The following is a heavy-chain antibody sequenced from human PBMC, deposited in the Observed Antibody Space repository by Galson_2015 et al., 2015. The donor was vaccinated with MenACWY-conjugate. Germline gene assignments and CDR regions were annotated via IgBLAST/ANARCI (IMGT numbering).Heavy chain of an antibody. Sequence: SLRLSCAASGFTVSGNYMSWVRQAPGKGLEWVSVIYTGGSTYYAESVKGRFTISRDNSKNTLYLQMNSLRAEDTAVYYCARVGYGESVTPDDYWGRGTLVTVSS. V-gene: IGHV3-53*01. CDR2: IYTGGST. D-gene: IGHD4-17*01. CDR3: ARVGYGESVTPDDY. CDR1: GFTVSGNY. J-gene: IGHJ4*02.